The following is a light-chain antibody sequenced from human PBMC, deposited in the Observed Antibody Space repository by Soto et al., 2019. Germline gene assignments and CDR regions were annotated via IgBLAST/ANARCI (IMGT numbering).Light chain of an antibody. CDR3: QHYKMYSPWT. CDR1: QRISTW. CDR2: DAS. Sequence: IQMTQSPSTLSASVGDGVTITCRASQRISTWLAWYQQKPGKAPKLLISDASSLETGVPSRFSGSGSGTEFTLTISSLQPDDFATYYCQHYKMYSPWTFGQGTKVDIK. V-gene: IGKV1-5*01. J-gene: IGKJ1*01.